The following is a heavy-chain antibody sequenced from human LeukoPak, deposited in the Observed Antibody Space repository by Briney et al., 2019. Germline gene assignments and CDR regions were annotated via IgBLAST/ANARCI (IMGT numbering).Heavy chain of an antibody. J-gene: IGHJ4*02. Sequence: GGSLRLSCAVSGFTFSNFWMSWVRQTPGRGLEWVANIHPEGNEKYHVESVKGRFTISRDNTKNLLFLQMNGLRVEDTAVYYCAWGDDFSGDHWGQGTLVTVSS. CDR1: GFTFSNFW. V-gene: IGHV3-7*04. CDR2: IHPEGNEK. CDR3: AWGDDFSGDH. D-gene: IGHD1-1*01.